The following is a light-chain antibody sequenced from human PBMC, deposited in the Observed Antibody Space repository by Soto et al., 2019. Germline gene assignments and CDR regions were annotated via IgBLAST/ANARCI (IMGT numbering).Light chain of an antibody. Sequence: QSALTQPVSVSGSPGQSITISCTGTSSDVGGYKYVSWYQQHPDKAPKLIIFEVSNRPSGVSNRFSGSKSGSTASLTISGLQADDEADYYCSTHTTSGALQVFGTGTKVTVL. CDR1: SSDVGGYKY. CDR3: STHTTSGALQV. CDR2: EVS. V-gene: IGLV2-14*01. J-gene: IGLJ1*01.